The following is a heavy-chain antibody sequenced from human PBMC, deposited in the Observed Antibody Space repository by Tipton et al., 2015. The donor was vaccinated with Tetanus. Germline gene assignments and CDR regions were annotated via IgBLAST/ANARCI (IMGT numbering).Heavy chain of an antibody. CDR2: IIPIFGTA. Sequence: QLVQSGAEVKKPGSSVKVSCKASGGTFSSYAISWVRQAPGQGLEWMGGIIPIFGTANYVQKFQGRVTITADESTSTAYMELSSLRSEDTAVEYCARVLIMVVSAAIPYGAFDIWGQGTMVTVSS. CDR3: ARVLIMVVSAAIPYGAFDI. V-gene: IGHV1-69*01. CDR1: GGTFSSYA. D-gene: IGHD2-2*01. J-gene: IGHJ3*02.